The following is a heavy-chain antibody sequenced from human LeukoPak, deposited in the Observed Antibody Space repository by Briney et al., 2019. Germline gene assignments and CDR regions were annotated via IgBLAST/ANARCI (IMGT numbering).Heavy chain of an antibody. D-gene: IGHD6-19*01. CDR3: ARQWLING. V-gene: IGHV3-23*01. J-gene: IGHJ4*02. CDR2: IASDGGST. CDR1: GVTFRNYG. Sequence: PGGSLRLSCAASGVTFRNYGMAWVRQAPGKGLEWLSSIASDGGSTYYADSVKGRFTISRDNSKNMLYLQVKSLSVEDTAVYYCARQWLINGWGQGILVTVSS.